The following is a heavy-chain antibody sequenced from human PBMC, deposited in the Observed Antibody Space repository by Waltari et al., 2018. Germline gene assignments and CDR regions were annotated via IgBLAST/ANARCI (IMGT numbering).Heavy chain of an antibody. CDR3: ARDQKYNWDLDY. CDR1: GLTCRTYA. D-gene: IGHD1-20*01. CDR2: IGGSVNII. Sequence: VQLVESGGDLVQPGGSLRLSCAASGLTCRTYAMNWVSQAPGKGLRWGAFIGGSVNIIDYADFVRGRFAISSDDAKNSLYLEMNSLRAEDTAVYYCARDQKYNWDLDYWGQGTLVTVSS. V-gene: IGHV3-48*01. J-gene: IGHJ4*02.